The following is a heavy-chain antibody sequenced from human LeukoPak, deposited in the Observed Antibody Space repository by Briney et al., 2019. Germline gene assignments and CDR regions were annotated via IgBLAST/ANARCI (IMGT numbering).Heavy chain of an antibody. CDR2: IGTAGDT. Sequence: PGGSLRLSCAASGFTFSSYDMHWVRQATGKGLEWVSAIGTAGDTYYPGSVKGRFTISRENAKNSLYLQMNSLRAGDTAVYYCARAASDSSGYYSPFDYWGQGTLVTVSS. CDR3: ARAASDSSGYYSPFDY. J-gene: IGHJ4*02. CDR1: GFTFSSYD. V-gene: IGHV3-13*01. D-gene: IGHD3-22*01.